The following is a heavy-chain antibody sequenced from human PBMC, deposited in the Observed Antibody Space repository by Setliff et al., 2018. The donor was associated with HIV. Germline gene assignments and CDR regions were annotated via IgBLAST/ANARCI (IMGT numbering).Heavy chain of an antibody. CDR1: GYTFTNYY. J-gene: IGHJ5*02. CDR2: INPAGGNS. V-gene: IGHV1-46*01. Sequence: ASVKVSCKASGYTFTNYYIHWVRQAPGQGLEWMGVINPAGGNSHYAQKFQGRVTVTRDASTSTVYMDLSSLRSDDTAVYYCATHQGFLGSGIHWFDPWGQGTLVTVSS. CDR3: ATHQGFLGSGIHWFDP. D-gene: IGHD3-10*01.